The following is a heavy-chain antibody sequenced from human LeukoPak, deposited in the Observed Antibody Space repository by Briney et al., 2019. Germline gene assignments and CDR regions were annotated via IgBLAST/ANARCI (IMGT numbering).Heavy chain of an antibody. CDR2: ISSVSRT. CDR1: GFTFSTFA. J-gene: IGHJ4*02. D-gene: IGHD6-19*01. V-gene: IGHV3-23*01. CDR3: AKEVPGPGWYTVDY. Sequence: PGGSLTLSCAASGFTFSTFALSWFRQAPGKGLEWVSAISSVSRTYYAGSVKGRFAISRVNSENTLFLHMNSLRFEDTAIYYCAKEVPGPGWYTVDYWGQGTLVTVSS.